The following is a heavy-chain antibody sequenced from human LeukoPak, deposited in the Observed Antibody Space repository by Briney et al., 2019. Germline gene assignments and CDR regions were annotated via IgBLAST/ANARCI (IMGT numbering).Heavy chain of an antibody. Sequence: GGSLRLSCAASGFTLSSYGLHWVRQAPGKGLEWVAVISYDGSNKYYADSVKGRFTISRDNYKNTLYLQMNSLRAEDTAEYHCAKEYYYGSGSQEYYFDYWGQGTLVTVSS. CDR2: ISYDGSNK. J-gene: IGHJ4*02. CDR3: AKEYYYGSGSQEYYFDY. CDR1: GFTLSSYG. D-gene: IGHD3-10*01. V-gene: IGHV3-30*18.